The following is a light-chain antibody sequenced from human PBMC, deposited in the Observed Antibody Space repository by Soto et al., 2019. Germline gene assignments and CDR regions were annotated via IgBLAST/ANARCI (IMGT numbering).Light chain of an antibody. CDR1: NSDIGGFTY. V-gene: IGLV2-14*01. CDR3: TSYTVSTTVL. Sequence: QSALTQPASVSGSPGQSITISCTGTNSDIGGFTYVSWYQQHPGKAPKLMIYEVSNRPSGVSNRFSGSKSGNTASLTISGLQAEDEADYYCTSYTVSTTVLFGGGTKLTVL. J-gene: IGLJ2*01. CDR2: EVS.